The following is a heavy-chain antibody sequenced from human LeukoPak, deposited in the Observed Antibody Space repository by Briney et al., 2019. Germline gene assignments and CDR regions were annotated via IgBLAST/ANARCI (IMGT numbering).Heavy chain of an antibody. CDR2: ISYDGSNK. V-gene: IGHV3-30*18. J-gene: IGHJ3*02. D-gene: IGHD6-19*01. CDR1: GFTFSSYG. CDR3: AKGGRKQWHGYAFDI. Sequence: PGGSLRLSCAASGFTFSSYGMHWVRQAPGKGLEWVAVISYDGSNKYYADSVKGRFTISRDNSKNTLYLQMNSLRAEDTAVYYCAKGGRKQWHGYAFDIWGQGTMVTVSS.